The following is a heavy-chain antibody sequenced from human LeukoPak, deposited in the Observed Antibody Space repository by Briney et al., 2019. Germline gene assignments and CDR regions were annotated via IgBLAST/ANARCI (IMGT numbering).Heavy chain of an antibody. CDR1: GGSISSSSYY. D-gene: IGHD3/OR15-3a*01. CDR3: ARYRKLDWYYYYCMDV. J-gene: IGHJ6*03. Sequence: PSETLSLTCTVSGGSISSSSYYWGWIRQPPGKGLEWIGSIYYSGSTYYNPSLKSRVTISVDTSKNQFSLKLSSVTAADTAVYYCARYRKLDWYYYYCMDVWGKGTTVSV. V-gene: IGHV4-39*07. CDR2: IYYSGST.